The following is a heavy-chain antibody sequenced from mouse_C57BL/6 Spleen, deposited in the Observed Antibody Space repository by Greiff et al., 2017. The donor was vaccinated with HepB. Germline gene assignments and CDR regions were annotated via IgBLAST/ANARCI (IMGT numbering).Heavy chain of an antibody. Sequence: QVQLQQPGAELVRPGTSVKLSCKASGYTFTSYWMHWVKQRPGQGLEWIGVIDPSDSYTNYNQKFKGKATLTVDTSSSTAYMQLSSLTSEDSAVYYCASQGGDGYSWFAYWGQGTLVTVSA. V-gene: IGHV1-59*01. CDR1: GYTFTSYW. CDR3: ASQGGDGYSWFAY. CDR2: IDPSDSYT. J-gene: IGHJ3*01. D-gene: IGHD2-3*01.